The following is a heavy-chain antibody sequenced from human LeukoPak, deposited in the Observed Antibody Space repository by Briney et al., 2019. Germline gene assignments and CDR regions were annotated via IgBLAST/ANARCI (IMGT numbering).Heavy chain of an antibody. Sequence: PSETLSLTCAAYGGSFSGYYWSWIRQPPGKGLEWIGEINHSGSTNYNPSLKSRVTISVDTSKNQFSLKLSSVTAADTAVYYCARVTSIAAVDYWGQGTLVTVSS. J-gene: IGHJ4*02. CDR2: INHSGST. CDR1: GGSFSGYY. V-gene: IGHV4-34*01. CDR3: ARVTSIAAVDY. D-gene: IGHD6-25*01.